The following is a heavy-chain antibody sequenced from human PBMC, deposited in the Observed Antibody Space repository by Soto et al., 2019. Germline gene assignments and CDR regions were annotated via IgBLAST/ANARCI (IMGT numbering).Heavy chain of an antibody. CDR3: ARDSPIGSTFSGYDAIDY. CDR1: GGAFTNDI. CDR2: IIPLLDIT. J-gene: IGHJ4*02. D-gene: IGHD5-12*01. V-gene: IGHV1-69*08. Sequence: QVQLVQSGAEVKKPGSSVKVSCKASGGAFTNDIITWVRQAPGQGLEWMGRIIPLLDITNYAQKFQGRVTINADKAKSTAYMALNSLISEDTAVYYCARDSPIGSTFSGYDAIDYWGQGTLVTVSS.